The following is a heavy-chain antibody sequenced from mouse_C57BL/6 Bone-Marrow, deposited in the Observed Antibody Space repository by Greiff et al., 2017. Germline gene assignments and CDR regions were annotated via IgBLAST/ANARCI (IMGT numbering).Heavy chain of an antibody. V-gene: IGHV14-3*01. CDR2: IDPANGNT. J-gene: IGHJ4*01. CDR3: ARDYGSSYDYAMDY. CDR1: GFNIKNTY. D-gene: IGHD1-1*01. Sequence: VQLQQSVAELVRPGASVKLSCTASGFNIKNTYMHWVKQRPEPGLEWIGRIDPANGNTKYAPKFQGKAPITADTSSNTAYLQLSSRTSEVTAIYYCARDYGSSYDYAMDYWGQGTSVTVSS.